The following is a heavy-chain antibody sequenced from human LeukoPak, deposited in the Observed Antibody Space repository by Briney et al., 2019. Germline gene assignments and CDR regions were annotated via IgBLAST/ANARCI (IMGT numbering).Heavy chain of an antibody. J-gene: IGHJ4*02. CDR2: INAGNGHT. V-gene: IGHV1-3*03. Sequence: ASVKVSCKASGYTFTSYAMHWVRQAPGQRLEWMGWINAGNGHTKYSQEFQGRVTITRDTSASTAYMELSSLRSEDMAVYYCARGRAVVYFDYWGQGTLVTVSS. D-gene: IGHD2-15*01. CDR3: ARGRAVVYFDY. CDR1: GYTFTSYA.